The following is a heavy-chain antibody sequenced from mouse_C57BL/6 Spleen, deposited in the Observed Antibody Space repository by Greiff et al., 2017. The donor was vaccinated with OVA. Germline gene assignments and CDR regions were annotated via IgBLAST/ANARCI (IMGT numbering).Heavy chain of an antibody. V-gene: IGHV5-4*01. Sequence: EVQLVESGGGLVKPGGSLKLSCAASGFTFSSYAMSWVRQTPEKRLEWVATISDGGSYTYYPDNVKGRFTISRDNAKNNLYLQMSHLKSEDTAMYYCSRDYDPPAWFAYWGQGTLVTVSA. CDR1: GFTFSSYA. CDR3: SRDYDPPAWFAY. CDR2: ISDGGSYT. J-gene: IGHJ3*01. D-gene: IGHD2-3*01.